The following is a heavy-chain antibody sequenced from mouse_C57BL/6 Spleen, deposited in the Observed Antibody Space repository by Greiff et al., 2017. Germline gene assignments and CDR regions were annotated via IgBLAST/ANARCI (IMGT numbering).Heavy chain of an antibody. D-gene: IGHD1-1*01. CDR2: ISSGSSTV. J-gene: IGHJ4*01. Sequence: EVQGVESGGGLVKPGGSLKLSCAASGFTFSDYGMHWVRQAPEKGLEWVAYISSGSSTVYYPDTVKGRFPISRDNAKNTLLLQINSLRSEDTAMXYCARRGDFYYDSSDKYYATDYWGQGTSVTVSS. CDR3: ARRGDFYYDSSDKYYATDY. V-gene: IGHV5-17*01. CDR1: GFTFSDYG.